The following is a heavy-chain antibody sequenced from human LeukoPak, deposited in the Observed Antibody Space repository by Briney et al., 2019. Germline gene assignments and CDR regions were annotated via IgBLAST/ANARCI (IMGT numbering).Heavy chain of an antibody. Sequence: GGSLRLSCAASGFTFSTYWMNWLRQAPGKGLGWVANINQDGSEKYYVDSVSVRFTTLRHNADNSLYLQMNSLRAEDTAVYYCARDMWLWPDWGQGTLVTVSS. CDR1: GFTFSTYW. CDR2: INQDGSEK. CDR3: ARDMWLWPD. D-gene: IGHD6-19*01. J-gene: IGHJ4*02. V-gene: IGHV3-7*01.